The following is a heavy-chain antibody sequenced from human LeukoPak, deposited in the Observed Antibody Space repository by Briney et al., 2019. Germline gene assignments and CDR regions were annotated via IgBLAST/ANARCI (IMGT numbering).Heavy chain of an antibody. CDR3: ARDRTEPNTYYYYYYYMDV. Sequence: GRSLRLSCAASGFTFSSYGMHWVRQAPGKGLEWVAVIWYDGSNKYYADSVKGRFTISRDNSKNTLYLQMNSLRAEDTAVYYCARDRTEPNTYYYYYYYMDVWGKGTTVTVSS. J-gene: IGHJ6*03. CDR2: IWYDGSNK. V-gene: IGHV3-33*01. CDR1: GFTFSSYG. D-gene: IGHD1-14*01.